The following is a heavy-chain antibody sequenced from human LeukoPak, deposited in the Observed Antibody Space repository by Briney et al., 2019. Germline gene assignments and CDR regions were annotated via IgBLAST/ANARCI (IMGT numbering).Heavy chain of an antibody. V-gene: IGHV1-2*02. CDR1: GYTFTGYY. Sequence: ASVKVSCKASGYTFTGYYMHWVRQAPGQGLEWMGWINPNSGGTNYAQKFQGRVTMTRDTSVSTAYMELSSLRSDDTAIYYCARVLFYCSGGSCYSGHFDYWGQGTLVTVSS. CDR2: INPNSGGT. J-gene: IGHJ4*02. CDR3: ARVLFYCSGGSCYSGHFDY. D-gene: IGHD2-15*01.